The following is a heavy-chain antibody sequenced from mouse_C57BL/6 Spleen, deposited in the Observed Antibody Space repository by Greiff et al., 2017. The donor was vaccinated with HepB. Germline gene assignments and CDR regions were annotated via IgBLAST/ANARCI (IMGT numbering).Heavy chain of an antibody. V-gene: IGHV1-50*01. CDR3: ARILYWYFDV. CDR2: IDPSDSYT. Sequence: VQLQQPGAELVKPGASVKLSCKASGYTFTSYWMQWVKQRPGQGLEWIGEIDPSDSYTNYNQKFKGKATLTVDTSSSTAYMQLSSLTSEDSAVYYCARILYWYFDVWGTGTTVTVSS. CDR1: GYTFTSYW. J-gene: IGHJ1*03.